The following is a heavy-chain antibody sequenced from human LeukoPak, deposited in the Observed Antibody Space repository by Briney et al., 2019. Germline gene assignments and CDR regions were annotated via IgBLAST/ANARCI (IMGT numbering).Heavy chain of an antibody. V-gene: IGHV4-59*01. D-gene: IGHD6-13*01. CDR3: ARDWRIGSSWWIDY. CDR1: GGSISSYY. CDR2: IYYSGST. Sequence: PSETLSLTCTVSGGSISSYYWSWIRQPPGKGLEWIRYIYYSGSTNYNPSLKSRVTISVDTSKNQFSLKLSSVTAADTAVYYCARDWRIGSSWWIDYWGQGTLVTVSS. J-gene: IGHJ4*02.